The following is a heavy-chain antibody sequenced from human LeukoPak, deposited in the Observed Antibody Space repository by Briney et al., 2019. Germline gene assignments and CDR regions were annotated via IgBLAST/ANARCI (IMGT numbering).Heavy chain of an antibody. CDR3: ATLLYYYYMDV. V-gene: IGHV3-23*01. J-gene: IGHJ6*03. CDR1: GFTFNNYA. CDR2: ISGGGETT. D-gene: IGHD2-21*01. Sequence: GGSLRLSCAASGFTFNNYAMNWVRQAPGKGLEWVSSISGGGETTYYADSAKGRFTISRDNSQNTLYLQMNSLRAEDTAVYYCATLLYYYYMDVWGKGTTVTVSS.